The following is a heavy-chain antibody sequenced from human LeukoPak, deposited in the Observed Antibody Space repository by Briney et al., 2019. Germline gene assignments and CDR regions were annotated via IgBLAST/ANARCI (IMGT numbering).Heavy chain of an antibody. CDR2: IKQDGSEK. V-gene: IGHV3-7*01. J-gene: IGHJ4*02. Sequence: GGSLRLSCAASGFTLSSYWMSWVRQAPGKGLEWVANIKQDGSEKYYVDSVKGRFTISRDNAKNSLYLQMNSLRAEDTAVYYCARLRITMVRGVDYWGQGTLVTVSS. CDR3: ARLRITMVRGVDY. D-gene: IGHD3-10*01. CDR1: GFTLSSYW.